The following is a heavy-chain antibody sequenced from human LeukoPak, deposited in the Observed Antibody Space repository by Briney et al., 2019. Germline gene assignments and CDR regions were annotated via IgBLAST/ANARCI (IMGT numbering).Heavy chain of an antibody. CDR2: IYYSGST. J-gene: IGHJ5*02. V-gene: IGHV4-59*12. CDR1: GGSISSYY. D-gene: IGHD3-22*01. Sequence: SETLSLTCTVSGGSISSYYWSWIRQPPGKGLEWIGYIYYSGSTNYNPSLKSRVTISVDTSKNQFSLKLSSVTAADTAVYYCARGRGSGYYLSLDWFDPWGQGTLVTVSS. CDR3: ARGRGSGYYLSLDWFDP.